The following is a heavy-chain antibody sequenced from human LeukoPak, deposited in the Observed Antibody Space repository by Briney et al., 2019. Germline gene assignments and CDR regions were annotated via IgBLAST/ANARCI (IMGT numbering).Heavy chain of an antibody. Sequence: SETLSLTCTVSGGSISSYYWSWIRQSPGKGLEWIGYIYYSGTTSYNPSLKSRVTISLDTSKNQFSLKLSSVTAADTAVYYCAGGANWGSPDYWGQGTLVTVSS. CDR1: GGSISSYY. CDR2: IYYSGTT. CDR3: AGGANWGSPDY. J-gene: IGHJ4*02. D-gene: IGHD7-27*01. V-gene: IGHV4-59*01.